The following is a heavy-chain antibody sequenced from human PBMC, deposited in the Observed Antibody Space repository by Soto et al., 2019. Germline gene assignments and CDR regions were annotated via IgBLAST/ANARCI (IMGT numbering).Heavy chain of an antibody. CDR2: INRYSGGT. CDR1: RYTFTGYH. V-gene: IGHV1-2*02. Sequence: QVQVVQSGAEVKKPGASVKVSCQASRYTFTGYHMHWVRQAPGQGLEWMGWINRYSGGTKYSQKFQGRVTMTRDTSISTAYMELSRLRSDDTAVYFCARAGGSDYVHGMVVW. J-gene: IGHJ6*01. D-gene: IGHD3-16*01. CDR3: ARAGGSDYVHGMVV.